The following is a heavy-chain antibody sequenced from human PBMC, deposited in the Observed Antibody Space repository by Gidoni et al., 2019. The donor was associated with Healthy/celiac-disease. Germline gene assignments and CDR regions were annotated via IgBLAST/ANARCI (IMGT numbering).Heavy chain of an antibody. V-gene: IGHV3-33*01. Sequence: QVQLVESGGGVVQPGRSLRLSCAASGFTFSSYGMHWVRQAPGKGLEWVAVIWYDGSNKYYADSVKGRFTISRDNSKNTLYLQMNSLRAEDTAVYYCARDSLDGSGTLLNGMDVWGQGTTVTVSS. J-gene: IGHJ6*02. CDR3: ARDSLDGSGTLLNGMDV. D-gene: IGHD3-10*01. CDR1: GFTFSSYG. CDR2: IWYDGSNK.